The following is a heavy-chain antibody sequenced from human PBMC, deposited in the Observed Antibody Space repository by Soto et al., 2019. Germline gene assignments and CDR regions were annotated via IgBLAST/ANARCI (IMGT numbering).Heavy chain of an antibody. J-gene: IGHJ4*02. CDR3: VRDWESTTQTWGFGDS. D-gene: IGHD1-1*01. CDR1: GGTFSSST. CDR2: IIPIFGVT. V-gene: IGHV1-69*08. Sequence: QVQLGQSGAEVKKPGSSVKVSCKASGGTFSSSTITWGRQAPGPGLEWLGRIIPIFGVTNYAQKFQDRVTITADRSTTTAYMELSRLRSEDTAVYYCVRDWESTTQTWGFGDSWGQGTLVTVSS.